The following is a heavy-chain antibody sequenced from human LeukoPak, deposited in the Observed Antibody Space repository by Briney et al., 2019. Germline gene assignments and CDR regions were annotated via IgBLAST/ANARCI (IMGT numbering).Heavy chain of an antibody. CDR2: INWNGGST. D-gene: IGHD3-3*01. CDR3: ARDRRSVNYDFWSGYSWFFDY. V-gene: IGHV3-20*04. CDR1: GFTFDDYG. J-gene: IGHJ4*02. Sequence: GGSLRLSSAASGFTFDDYGMSWVRQAPGKGLEWVSGINWNGGSTGYADSVKGRFTISRDNAKNSLYLQMNSLRAEDTALYYCARDRRSVNYDFWSGYSWFFDYWGQGTLVTVSS.